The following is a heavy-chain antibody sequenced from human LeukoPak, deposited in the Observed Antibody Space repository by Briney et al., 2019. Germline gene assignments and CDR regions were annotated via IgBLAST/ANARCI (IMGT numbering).Heavy chain of an antibody. D-gene: IGHD6-13*01. Sequence: KAGESLKISCNGSGYSFNTYWIAWVRQMPGKGLEWMGIIYPGDSDTRYSPSFQGQVTISADKSISTAYLQWSSLKASDTAMYYCARQLVLRSQYYYYYYYMDVWGKGTTVTVSS. V-gene: IGHV5-51*01. J-gene: IGHJ6*03. CDR1: GYSFNTYW. CDR3: ARQLVLRSQYYYYYYYMDV. CDR2: IYPGDSDT.